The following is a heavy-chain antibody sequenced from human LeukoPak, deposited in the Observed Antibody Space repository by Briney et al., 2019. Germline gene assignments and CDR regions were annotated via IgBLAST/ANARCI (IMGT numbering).Heavy chain of an antibody. CDR3: ARDKGYCSGGSCYWFDY. CDR2: IIPIFGTA. CDR1: GGTFSSYA. D-gene: IGHD2-15*01. Sequence: GASVKVSXKASGGTFSSYAISWVRQAPGQGLEWMGGIIPIFGTANYAQKFQGRVTITTDESTSTAYMELSSLRSEDTAVYYCARDKGYCSGGSCYWFDYWGQGTLVTVSS. V-gene: IGHV1-69*05. J-gene: IGHJ4*02.